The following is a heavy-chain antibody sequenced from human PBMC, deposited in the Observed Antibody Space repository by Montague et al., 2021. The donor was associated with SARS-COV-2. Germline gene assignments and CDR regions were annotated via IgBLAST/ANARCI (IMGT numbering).Heavy chain of an antibody. J-gene: IGHJ6*02. CDR1: GGSISSSSYY. V-gene: IGHV4-39*07. D-gene: IGHD6-13*01. Sequence: SKTLSLTCTVSGGSISSSSYYWGWIRQPPGKGLEWIGSIYYSGSTXYNPSLKSRVTISVDTSKNQFSLKLSSVTAADTAAYYCARVGRQQLVRLSGMDVWGQGTTVTVSS. CDR2: IYYSGST. CDR3: ARVGRQQLVRLSGMDV.